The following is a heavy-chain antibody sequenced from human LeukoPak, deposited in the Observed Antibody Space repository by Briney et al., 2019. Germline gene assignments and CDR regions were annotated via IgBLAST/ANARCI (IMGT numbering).Heavy chain of an antibody. CDR3: ARVRPLYEWELLDY. CDR1: GFTFSSYE. CDR2: ISTSGSVT. D-gene: IGHD1-26*01. J-gene: IGHJ4*02. V-gene: IGHV3-48*03. Sequence: GGSLRLSCAASGFTFSSYEMNWVRQAPGKGLEWVSFISTSGSVTHYTDSVRGRFTISRDNAKKSLFLQMDSLRVEDTAVYYCARVRPLYEWELLDYWGQGTLVTVSS.